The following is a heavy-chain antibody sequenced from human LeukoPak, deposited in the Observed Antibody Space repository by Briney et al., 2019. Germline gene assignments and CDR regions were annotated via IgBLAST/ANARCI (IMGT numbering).Heavy chain of an antibody. D-gene: IGHD1-14*01. V-gene: IGHV1-69*01. CDR1: RDTFTRCA. Sequence: SVKVSCKASRDTFTRCAFSWVRQAPGQGLEWMGGIIPIDGTANFAQKFQGRVTITADQSTSTAYMELSSLRSEDTAIYYCARDTGASVRAFDIWVQGTLVTVSS. CDR3: ARDTGASVRAFDI. J-gene: IGHJ3*02. CDR2: IIPIDGTA.